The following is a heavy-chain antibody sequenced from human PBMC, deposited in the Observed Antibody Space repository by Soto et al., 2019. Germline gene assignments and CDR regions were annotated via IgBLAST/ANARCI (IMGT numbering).Heavy chain of an antibody. V-gene: IGHV1-69*01. J-gene: IGHJ3*02. CDR3: ARPYYGSGSYSLDAFDI. D-gene: IGHD3-10*01. CDR1: GGSFSSCA. Sequence: QVQLVQSGAEVKKPGSSVKVSCKASGGSFSSCAISWVRLAPGQGLEWMGGIIPIFGTANYVQKFQGRLTITADESTSTAYIELSSLRAEDTAVYYCARPYYGSGSYSLDAFDIWGQGTMVTVSS. CDR2: IIPIFGTA.